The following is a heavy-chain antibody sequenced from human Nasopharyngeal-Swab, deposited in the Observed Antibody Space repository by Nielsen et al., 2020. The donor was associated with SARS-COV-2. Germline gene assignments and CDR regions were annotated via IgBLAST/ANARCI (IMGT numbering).Heavy chain of an antibody. J-gene: IGHJ4*02. Sequence: GESLKISCAASGFTFSSYSMNWVRQAPGKGLEWVSSISSSSSYIYYADSVKGRFTISRDNAKNSVYLQMNSLRAEDTALYYCARVAGSGWSDYWGQGTPVTVSS. CDR1: GFTFSSYS. CDR3: ARVAGSGWSDY. CDR2: ISSSSSYI. V-gene: IGHV3-21*01. D-gene: IGHD6-19*01.